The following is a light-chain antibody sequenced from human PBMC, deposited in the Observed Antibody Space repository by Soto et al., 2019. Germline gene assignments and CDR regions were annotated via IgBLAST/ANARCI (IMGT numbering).Light chain of an antibody. J-gene: IGKJ4*01. CDR2: GAS. CDR3: QQYNSWPLT. Sequence: EIVLTQSPATLPVSRGEGATLSCRASQSVSSDLAWYQQTPGQAPRLLIYGASTRATGVPARVSGSGSGTEFTLTISSLQSEDFAVYYRQQYNSWPLTFGGGTKVEIQ. V-gene: IGKV3-15*01. CDR1: QSVSSD.